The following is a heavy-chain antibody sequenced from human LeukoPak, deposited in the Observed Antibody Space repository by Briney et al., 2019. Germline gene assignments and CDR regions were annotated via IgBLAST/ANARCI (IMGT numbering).Heavy chain of an antibody. CDR2: RSYDGSNK. V-gene: IGHV3-30*03. Sequence: GRSLRLSCAASGFTFSSYGMHWVRQAPGKGLEWVAVRSYDGSNKYYADSVKGRFTISRDNSKNTLYLQMNSLRAEDTAVYYCVHACGGDCSVFDYWGQGTLVTVSS. D-gene: IGHD2-21*02. CDR1: GFTFSSYG. J-gene: IGHJ4*02. CDR3: VHACGGDCSVFDY.